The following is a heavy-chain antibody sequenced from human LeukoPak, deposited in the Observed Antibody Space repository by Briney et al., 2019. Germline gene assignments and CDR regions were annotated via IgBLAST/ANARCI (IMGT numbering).Heavy chain of an antibody. CDR1: GFTFSSYS. CDR2: ISSSSSYI. V-gene: IGHV3-21*01. Sequence: GGSLRLSCAASGFTFSSYSMIWVRQAPGKGLEWVASISSSSSYIYDADSVKGRFTISRDNSKNTLYLQMNSLRAEDTAVYYCAKDLQVGPDAPYYFDYWGQGTLVTVSS. J-gene: IGHJ4*02. CDR3: AKDLQVGPDAPYYFDY. D-gene: IGHD2-2*01.